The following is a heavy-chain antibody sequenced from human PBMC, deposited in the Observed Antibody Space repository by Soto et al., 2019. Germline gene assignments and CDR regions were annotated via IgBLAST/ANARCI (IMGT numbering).Heavy chain of an antibody. CDR3: ARGMTTVVAGRPTSRFDY. V-gene: IGHV3-48*03. CDR1: GFTFSSYA. J-gene: IGHJ4*02. Sequence: GGSLRLSCAASGFTFSSYAMSWVRQAPGKGLEWVSYISSSGGTIYYADSVKGRFTISRDNAKNSLYLQMNSLRAEDTAVYYCARGMTTVVAGRPTSRFDYWGQGTLVTVSS. CDR2: ISSSGGTI. D-gene: IGHD2-15*01.